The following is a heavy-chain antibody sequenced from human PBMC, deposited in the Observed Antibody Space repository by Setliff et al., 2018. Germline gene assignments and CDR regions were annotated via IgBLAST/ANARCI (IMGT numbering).Heavy chain of an antibody. CDR2: VNSDGSST. Sequence: PGGSLRLSCAASGFTFSSYWMHWVRQAPGKGLVWVSRVNSDGSSTTYADSVKGRFTMSRDNANNALYLQMNSLTAEDTAVYYCAREGGNYFPLDYWGLGTLVT. D-gene: IGHD1-26*01. J-gene: IGHJ4*02. V-gene: IGHV3-74*01. CDR3: AREGGNYFPLDY. CDR1: GFTFSSYW.